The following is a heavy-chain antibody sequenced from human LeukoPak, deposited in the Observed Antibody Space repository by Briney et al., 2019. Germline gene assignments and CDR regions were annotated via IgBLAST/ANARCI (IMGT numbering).Heavy chain of an antibody. CDR3: AREAVCSSASCEIDY. Sequence: ASVKVSCKASGYSFTGYYLHWVRQAPGQXLEWMGWINPNSGDTHYAQKFQGRVTMTRDTSISTAYMELSRLRSDDTAFYYCAREAVCSSASCEIDYWGQGTLVTVSS. D-gene: IGHD2-2*01. J-gene: IGHJ4*02. V-gene: IGHV1-2*02. CDR1: GYSFTGYY. CDR2: INPNSGDT.